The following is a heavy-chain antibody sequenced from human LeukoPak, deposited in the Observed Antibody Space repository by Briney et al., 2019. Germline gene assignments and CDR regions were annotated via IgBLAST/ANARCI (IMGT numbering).Heavy chain of an antibody. CDR1: GFSFSAYG. D-gene: IGHD2-15*01. CDR2: IWDDGSYT. Sequence: PGRSLRLSCAASGFSFSAYGMRWVRQSPGKGLEWLAVIWDDGSYTYYADSVKGRFTISRDNANNTLYLQMNSLRAEDTAVYYCAKPTRGSGGSFLIDYWGQGTLVSVSS. J-gene: IGHJ4*02. CDR3: AKPTRGSGGSFLIDY. V-gene: IGHV3-33*06.